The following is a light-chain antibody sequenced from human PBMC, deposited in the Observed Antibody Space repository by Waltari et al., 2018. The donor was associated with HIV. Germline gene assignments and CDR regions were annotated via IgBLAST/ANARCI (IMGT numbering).Light chain of an antibody. J-gene: IGLJ2*01. CDR1: SGDVGSYNL. Sequence: QSALTQPASVSGSPGQSITISCTGSSGDVGSYNLVSWYQLLPGKVPNLFIYEVSKRPSGVSNRFSGSKADTTASLTISGLQADDEADYYCSSYAGSHTLIFGGGTKLTVL. CDR3: SSYAGSHTLI. V-gene: IGLV2-23*02. CDR2: EVS.